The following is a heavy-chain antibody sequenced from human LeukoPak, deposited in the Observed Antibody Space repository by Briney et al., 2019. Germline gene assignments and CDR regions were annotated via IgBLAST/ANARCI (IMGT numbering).Heavy chain of an antibody. D-gene: IGHD5-24*01. Sequence: GGSLRLSCAASGFXFSSYTINWVRQAPGRGLEYVSAIDSNGAGTYYADSVKGRFTISRDNSKNTLYLQMSSLRAEDTAVYYCVSRDGYPGGYWGQGTLVTVSS. V-gene: IGHV3-64D*09. J-gene: IGHJ4*02. CDR1: GFXFSSYT. CDR3: VSRDGYPGGY. CDR2: IDSNGAGT.